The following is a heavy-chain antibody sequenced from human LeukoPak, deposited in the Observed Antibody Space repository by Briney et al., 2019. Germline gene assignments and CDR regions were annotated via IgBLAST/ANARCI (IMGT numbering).Heavy chain of an antibody. D-gene: IGHD3-10*01. J-gene: IGHJ4*02. CDR2: ISAYNGNT. CDR3: ARGRFGELLHPFGPFDY. V-gene: IGHV1-18*01. CDR1: GYTFTSYG. Sequence: ASVKVSCKASGYTFTSYGISWVRQAPGQGLEWMGWISAYNGNTNYAQKLQGRVTMTTDTSTSTAYMELSSLRSEDTAVYYCARGRFGELLHPFGPFDYWGQGTLVTVSS.